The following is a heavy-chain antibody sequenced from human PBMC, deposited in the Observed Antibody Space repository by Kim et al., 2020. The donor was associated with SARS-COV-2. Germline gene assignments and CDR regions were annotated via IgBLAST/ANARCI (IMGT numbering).Heavy chain of an antibody. CDR1: GFTVSSNY. Sequence: GGSLRLSCAASGFTVSSNYMSWVRQAPGKGLEWVSVIYSGGTTYYADSVKGRFTISRDNSKNTVYLQMNSLRAEDTAVYFCARDRGRDGHNNFDYWGQGT. J-gene: IGHJ4*02. V-gene: IGHV3-53*01. CDR2: IYSGGTT. CDR3: ARDRGRDGHNNFDY. D-gene: IGHD1-1*01.